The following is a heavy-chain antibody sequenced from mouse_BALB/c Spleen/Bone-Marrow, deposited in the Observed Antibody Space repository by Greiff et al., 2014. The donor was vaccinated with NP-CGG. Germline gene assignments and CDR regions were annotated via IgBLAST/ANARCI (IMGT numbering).Heavy chain of an antibody. CDR1: GYTFTGYW. V-gene: IGHV1-87*01. D-gene: IGHD2-4*01. Sequence: QVQLKESGAELARPGASVELSCKASGYTFTGYWVQWGKQRPGQGLEWIGAIYPGDGDTRYTQKFKGKATLTAEKSSSTAYMQLSSLASEDSAVYYCARGNYEGAMDYWGQGTAVTVSS. J-gene: IGHJ4*01. CDR3: ARGNYEGAMDY. CDR2: IYPGDGDT.